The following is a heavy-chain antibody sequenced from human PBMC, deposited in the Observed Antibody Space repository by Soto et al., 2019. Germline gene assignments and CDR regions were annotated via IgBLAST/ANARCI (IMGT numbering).Heavy chain of an antibody. V-gene: IGHV4-34*01. CDR2: INHSGST. Sequence: QVQLQQWGAGLLKPSETLSLTCAVYGGSFSGYYWSWIRQPPGKGLEWIGEINHSGSTNYNPSLKSRVTISVDTSKDQFSLKLSSVTAADTAVYYCARVSGAARRFAGPVGIWGQGTLVTVSS. CDR1: GGSFSGYY. D-gene: IGHD6-6*01. CDR3: ARVSGAARRFAGPVGI. J-gene: IGHJ4*02.